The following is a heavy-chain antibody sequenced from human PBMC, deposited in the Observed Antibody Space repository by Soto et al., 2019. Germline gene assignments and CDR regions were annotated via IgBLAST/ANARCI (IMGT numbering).Heavy chain of an antibody. D-gene: IGHD2-2*02. CDR3: ARHFAKGGLGKAIRYYYYYGMDV. Sequence: PSETLSLTCTVSGGSISSGGYYWSWIRQHPGKGLEWIGYIYYSGSTYYNPSLKSRVTISVDTSKNQFSLKLSSVTAADTAVYYCARHFAKGGLGKAIRYYYYYGMDVWGQGTTVTVSS. V-gene: IGHV4-31*03. J-gene: IGHJ6*02. CDR1: GGSISSGGYY. CDR2: IYYSGST.